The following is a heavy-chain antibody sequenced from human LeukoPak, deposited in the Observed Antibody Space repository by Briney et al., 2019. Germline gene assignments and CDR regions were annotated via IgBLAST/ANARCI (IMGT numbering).Heavy chain of an antibody. CDR3: AKDVAAYYYDSSGYYARRGFDGYYFDY. D-gene: IGHD3-22*01. CDR1: GFTFSSYG. V-gene: IGHV3-30*18. CDR2: MSYDGSNK. Sequence: GRSLRLSCAASGFTFSSYGMHWVRQAPGKGLEWVAVMSYDGSNKYYADSVKGRFTISRDNSKNTLYLQMNSLRAEDTAVYYCAKDVAAYYYDSSGYYARRGFDGYYFDYWGQGTLVTVSS. J-gene: IGHJ4*02.